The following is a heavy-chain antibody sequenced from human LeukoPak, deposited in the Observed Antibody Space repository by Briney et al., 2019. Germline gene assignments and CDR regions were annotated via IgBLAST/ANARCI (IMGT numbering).Heavy chain of an antibody. D-gene: IGHD3-22*01. J-gene: IGHJ5*02. V-gene: IGHV1-8*01. CDR1: GYTFTSYD. Sequence: VASVKVSCKASGYTFTSYDINWVRQATGQGLEWMGWMNPNSGITGYAQKFQGRVTMTRNTSISTAYMELSSLRSEDTAVYYCARGRYYYDSSGTNLDPWGQGTLVTVSS. CDR3: ARGRYYYDSSGTNLDP. CDR2: MNPNSGIT.